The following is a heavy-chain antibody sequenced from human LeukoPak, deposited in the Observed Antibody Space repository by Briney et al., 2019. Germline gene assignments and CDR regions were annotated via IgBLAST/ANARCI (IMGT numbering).Heavy chain of an antibody. CDR2: ISYDGSNK. V-gene: IGHV3-30*04. D-gene: IGHD3-10*01. CDR3: ARATMVRGVTIDY. Sequence: AGSLRLSCAASGFTFSSYAMHWVRQAPGKGLEWVAVISYDGSNKYYADSVKGRFTISRDNSKNTLYLQMNSLRAEDTAVYYCARATMVRGVTIDYWGQGTLVTVSS. CDR1: GFTFSSYA. J-gene: IGHJ4*02.